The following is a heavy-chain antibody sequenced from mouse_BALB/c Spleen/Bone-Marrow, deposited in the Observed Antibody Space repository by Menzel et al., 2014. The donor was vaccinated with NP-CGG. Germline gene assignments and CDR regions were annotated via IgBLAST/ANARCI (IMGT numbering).Heavy chain of an antibody. Sequence: QVQLKESGAELAKPGASVQLSCKASGYTFTSYWMHWVKQRPGQGLEWIGYINPITGYIEYNQKFKDKATLTADRSSSTAYMQLSSLTSEDSAVYYCARSKYGNYGGCDCWGQGTTLTVSS. D-gene: IGHD2-10*02. CDR3: ARSKYGNYGGCDC. CDR1: GYTFTSYW. J-gene: IGHJ2*01. V-gene: IGHV1-7*01. CDR2: INPITGYI.